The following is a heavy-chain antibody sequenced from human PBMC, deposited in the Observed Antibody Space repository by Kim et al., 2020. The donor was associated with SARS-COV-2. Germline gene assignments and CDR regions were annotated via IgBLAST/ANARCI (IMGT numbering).Heavy chain of an antibody. CDR1: GGTFSSYA. D-gene: IGHD5-12*01. J-gene: IGHJ6*03. CDR2: IIPIFGTA. V-gene: IGHV1-69*13. Sequence: SVKVSCKASGGTFSSYAISWVRQAPGQGLEWMGGIIPIFGTANYAQKFQGRVTITADESTSTAYMELSSLRSEDTAVYYCGGEEATIDVAGAYYYYYYMDVWGKGTTVTVSS. CDR3: GGEEATIDVAGAYYYYYYMDV.